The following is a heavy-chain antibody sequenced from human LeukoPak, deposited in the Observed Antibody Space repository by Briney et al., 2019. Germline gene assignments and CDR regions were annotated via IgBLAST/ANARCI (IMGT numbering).Heavy chain of an antibody. Sequence: GGSLRLSCAASGFTFSSYSMNWVRQAPGKGLEWVSSISSSSSYIYYADSVKGRFTISRDNAKNSLYLQMNSLRAEDTAVYYCARDSVAGTKHFDYWGQGTLVTVSS. CDR2: ISSSSSYI. D-gene: IGHD6-19*01. V-gene: IGHV3-21*01. CDR3: ARDSVAGTKHFDY. J-gene: IGHJ4*02. CDR1: GFTFSSYS.